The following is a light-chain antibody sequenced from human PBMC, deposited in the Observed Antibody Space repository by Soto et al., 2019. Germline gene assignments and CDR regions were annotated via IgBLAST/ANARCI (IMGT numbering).Light chain of an antibody. CDR2: AAS. CDR3: QKYNTAPRT. CDR1: QVISNY. J-gene: IGKJ1*01. V-gene: IGKV1-27*01. Sequence: DTQITQSPSSLSASVGGRVTITCRASQVISNYLAWYQQKPGKVPKLLIYAASTLQSGVPSRFSGSASGIDFTLTISSLQPEDVATYYCQKYNTAPRTFGQGTKVEIK.